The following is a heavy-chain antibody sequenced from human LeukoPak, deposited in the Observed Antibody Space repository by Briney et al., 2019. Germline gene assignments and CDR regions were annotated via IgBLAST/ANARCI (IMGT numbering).Heavy chain of an antibody. D-gene: IGHD2/OR15-2a*01. CDR3: ARTFYDTLDSDAFDF. V-gene: IGHV1-2*02. CDR2: INPDSGGT. CDR1: GYTFTGYY. Sequence: ASVTVSCKASGYTFTGYYMHWVRQAPGQGLEWMGWINPDSGGTNNAQKFQGGVTMTRDTSISTAYMELSRLRSDDTAVYYCARTFYDTLDSDAFDFWGQGTMVIVSS. J-gene: IGHJ3*01.